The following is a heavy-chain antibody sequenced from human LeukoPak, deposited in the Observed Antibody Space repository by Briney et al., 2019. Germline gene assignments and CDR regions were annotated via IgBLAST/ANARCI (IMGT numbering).Heavy chain of an antibody. V-gene: IGHV1-2*02. D-gene: IGHD6-19*01. J-gene: IGHJ3*02. Sequence: ASVKVSCKASGYTFTGYYMHWVRQAPGQGLEWMGWINPNSGGTNYAQKFQGRVTMTRGTSISTAYMELSRLRSDDTAVYYCARGEQWLADAFDIWGQGTMVTVSS. CDR3: ARGEQWLADAFDI. CDR2: INPNSGGT. CDR1: GYTFTGYY.